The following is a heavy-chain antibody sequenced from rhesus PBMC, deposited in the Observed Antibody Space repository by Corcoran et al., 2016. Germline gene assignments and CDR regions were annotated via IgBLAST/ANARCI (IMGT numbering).Heavy chain of an antibody. J-gene: IGHJ5-2*02. D-gene: IGHD2-8*01. V-gene: IGHV4-80*01. CDR3: AIVGYCSGGVCYNSLDV. CDR1: GASISSYW. Sequence: QVQLQESGPGLVKPSETLSLTCTVSGASISSYWWSWIRQPPGKGLEWIGEVNGNSRRTNFNPSRKSRVTLSRDASNNQFSLKLSSVTAADTAVYYCAIVGYCSGGVCYNSLDVWGRGVLVTVSS. CDR2: VNGNSRRT.